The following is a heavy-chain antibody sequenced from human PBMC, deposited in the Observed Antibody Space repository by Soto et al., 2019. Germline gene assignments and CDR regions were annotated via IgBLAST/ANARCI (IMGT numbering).Heavy chain of an antibody. J-gene: IGHJ3*02. CDR2: INHSGST. D-gene: IGHD6-13*01. CDR3: ARGQAFVKQLKLNDAFDI. Sequence: SETLSLTCAVYGGSFSGYYWSWIRQPPGKGLEWIGEINHSGSTNYNPSLKSRVTISVDTSKNQFSLKLSSVTAADTAVYYCARGQAFVKQLKLNDAFDIWGQGTMVTVSS. V-gene: IGHV4-34*01. CDR1: GGSFSGYY.